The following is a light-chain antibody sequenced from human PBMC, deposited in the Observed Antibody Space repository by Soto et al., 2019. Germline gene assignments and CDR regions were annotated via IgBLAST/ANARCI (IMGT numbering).Light chain of an antibody. CDR1: QAMSTY. V-gene: IGKV1-9*01. Sequence: DIQLTQSPSFLSAFVGDTVTITCRASQAMSTYLAWNQQKPGKVPKLLIRSASTLQSGVPPRFSGGGSGTEFPLTISTLQPDDSGIYYCQQLNGYQLAFGGGTNVEIK. CDR2: SAS. CDR3: QQLNGYQLA. J-gene: IGKJ4*01.